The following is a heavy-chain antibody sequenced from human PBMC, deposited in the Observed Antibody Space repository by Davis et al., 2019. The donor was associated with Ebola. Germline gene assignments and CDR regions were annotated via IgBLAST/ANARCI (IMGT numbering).Heavy chain of an antibody. V-gene: IGHV3-30*04. D-gene: IGHD3-3*01. CDR3: ARAGFDEVLDY. CDR1: GFTFRNYA. Sequence: GESLKISCAASGFTFRNYAMDWVRQAPGKGLEWVAVVSHSERERFYADSVKGRFTISRDNSENTLYLQMNSLTADDTSVYYCARAGFDEVLDYWGQGTPVTVSS. CDR2: VSHSERER. J-gene: IGHJ4*02.